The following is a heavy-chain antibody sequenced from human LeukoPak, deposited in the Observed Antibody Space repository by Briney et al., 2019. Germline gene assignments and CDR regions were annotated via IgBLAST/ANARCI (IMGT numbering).Heavy chain of an antibody. J-gene: IGHJ4*02. Sequence: ASVKVSCKASVGTFSSYAISWVRQAPGQGLEWMGGIIPIFGTANYAQKFQGRVTITADESTSTAYMELSSLRSEDTAVYYCARDRGAVAGTRGFDYWGQGTLVTVSS. CDR3: ARDRGAVAGTRGFDY. V-gene: IGHV1-69*13. CDR2: IIPIFGTA. D-gene: IGHD6-19*01. CDR1: VGTFSSYA.